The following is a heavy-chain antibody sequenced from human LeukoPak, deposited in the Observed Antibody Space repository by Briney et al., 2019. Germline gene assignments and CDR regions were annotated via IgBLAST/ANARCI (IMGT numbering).Heavy chain of an antibody. CDR3: VKGYCSGGNCFSRTMYYFDN. V-gene: IGHV3-64D*09. CDR1: GFTFSNYA. CDR2: ISTNGGST. J-gene: IGHJ4*02. D-gene: IGHD2-15*01. Sequence: PGGSLRLSCSASGFTFSNYAMHWVRQAPGKGLEYVSAISTNGGSTYYADSVKGRFTISRDNSKNTLYLQMSSLRADDTAVYYCVKGYCSGGNCFSRTMYYFDNWGQGTLVTVSS.